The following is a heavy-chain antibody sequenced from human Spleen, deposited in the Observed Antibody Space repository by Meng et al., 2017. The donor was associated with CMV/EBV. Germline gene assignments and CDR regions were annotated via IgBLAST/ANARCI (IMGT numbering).Heavy chain of an antibody. V-gene: IGHV1-18*01. CDR1: GNTCTSYG. D-gene: IGHD3-22*01. Sequence: VQLVQSVVKVTKPGAPRNVSCKASGNTCTSYGSSWVRQAPGQRLEWMGWISAYNGNTNYAQKLQGRVTMTTDTSTSTAYMELRSLRSDDTAVYYCARDDSRGNWFDPWGQGTLVTVSS. CDR3: ARDDSRGNWFDP. J-gene: IGHJ5*02. CDR2: ISAYNGNT.